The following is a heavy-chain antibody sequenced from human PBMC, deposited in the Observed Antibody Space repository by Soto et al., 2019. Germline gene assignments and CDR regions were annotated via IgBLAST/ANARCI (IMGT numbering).Heavy chain of an antibody. J-gene: IGHJ6*02. CDR3: ARDVYSGTWTTEEDV. CDR2: INPSGGST. CDR1: GYTFTSYY. D-gene: IGHD5-12*01. V-gene: IGHV1-46*01. Sequence: ASVKVSCKASGYTFTSYYMHWVRQAPGQGLEWMGIINPSGGSTSYAQKFQGRVTMTRDTSTSTVYMELSSLRSEDTAVYYCARDVYSGTWTTEEDVWGQGTTVTVSS.